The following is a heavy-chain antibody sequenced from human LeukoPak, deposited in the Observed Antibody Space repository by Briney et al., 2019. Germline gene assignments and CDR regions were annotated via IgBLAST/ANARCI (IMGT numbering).Heavy chain of an antibody. CDR3: ARVGYTSYYYYGMDV. Sequence: GGSLRLSCAASGFTFSSYAMHWVRQAPGKGLEYVSAISSNGGSTYYANSVKGRFTISRDNSKNTMYLQMGSLRAEDMAVYYCARVGYTSYYYYGMDVWGQGTTVTVSS. CDR2: ISSNGGST. D-gene: IGHD6-13*01. CDR1: GFTFSSYA. V-gene: IGHV3-64*01. J-gene: IGHJ6*02.